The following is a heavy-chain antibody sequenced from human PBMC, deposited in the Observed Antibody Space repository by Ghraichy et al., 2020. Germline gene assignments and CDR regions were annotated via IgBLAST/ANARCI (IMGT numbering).Heavy chain of an antibody. J-gene: IGHJ4*02. CDR3: AKSLWSMTDPFDY. CDR1: GFTFSDYA. CDR2: ISDSGGGT. V-gene: IGHV3-23*01. D-gene: IGHD3-16*01. Sequence: GGSLRLSCAASGFTFSDYAMSWVRQAPGKGLEWVSTISDSGGGTYYADSVKGRFTISRDNSENTLYLQMNSLSAEDTAVYYCAKSLWSMTDPFDYWGQGTLVTVSS.